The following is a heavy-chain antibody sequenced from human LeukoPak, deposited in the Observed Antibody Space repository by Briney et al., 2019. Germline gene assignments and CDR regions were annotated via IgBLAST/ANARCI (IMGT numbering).Heavy chain of an antibody. CDR3: ARGVVPAAYYYYGMDV. J-gene: IGHJ6*02. D-gene: IGHD2-2*01. V-gene: IGHV3-30-3*01. CDR1: GFTFSSYA. CDR2: ISYDGSNK. Sequence: GRSLRLSCAASGFTFSSYAMHWVRQAPGKGLEWVAVISYDGSNKYYADSVKGRFTISRDNSKNTLYLQMNSLRAEETAVYYRARGVVPAAYYYYGMDVWGQGTTVTVSS.